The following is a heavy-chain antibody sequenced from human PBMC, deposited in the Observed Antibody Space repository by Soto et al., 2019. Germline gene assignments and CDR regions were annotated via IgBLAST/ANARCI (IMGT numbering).Heavy chain of an antibody. J-gene: IGHJ6*02. CDR3: ARDVTDFWSGHEGMQV. Sequence: LSLTCTVSGGSISNGGYYWTWIRQHPGKGLEWIGYIYYSGSTYYNPSLKSRVTISVDTSKNQFSLKLTSVTAADTAVYYCARDVTDFWSGHEGMQVWVPGTSVTVS. D-gene: IGHD3-3*01. CDR2: IYYSGST. V-gene: IGHV4-31*03. CDR1: GGSISNGGYY.